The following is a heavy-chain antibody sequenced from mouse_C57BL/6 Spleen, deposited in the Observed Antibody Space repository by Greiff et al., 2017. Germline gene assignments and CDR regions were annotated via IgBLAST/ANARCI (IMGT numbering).Heavy chain of an antibody. CDR3: ARYSSGYAMDY. CDR2: IRNKANGYTT. Sequence: EVQLVESGGGLVQPGGSLSLSCAASGFTFTDYYMSWVRQPPGKALEWLGFIRNKANGYTTEYSVSVKGRFTISRDNSQSILYLQMNALRAEDSATYYCARYSSGYAMDYWGQGTSVTVSS. CDR1: GFTFTDYY. D-gene: IGHD3-2*02. J-gene: IGHJ4*01. V-gene: IGHV7-3*01.